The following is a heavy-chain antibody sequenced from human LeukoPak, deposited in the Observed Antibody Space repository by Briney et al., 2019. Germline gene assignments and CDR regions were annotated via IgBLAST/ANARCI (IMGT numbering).Heavy chain of an antibody. D-gene: IGHD6-6*01. CDR2: IYYSGST. Sequence: SETLSLTCTVSGGSISSSSYYWGWIRQPPGKGLEWIGSIYYSGSTYYNPSLRSRVTISVDTSKNQFSLKLSSVTAADTAVYYCARDKEYSSSWFDPWGQGTLVTVSS. V-gene: IGHV4-39*02. CDR3: ARDKEYSSSWFDP. CDR1: GGSISSSSYY. J-gene: IGHJ5*02.